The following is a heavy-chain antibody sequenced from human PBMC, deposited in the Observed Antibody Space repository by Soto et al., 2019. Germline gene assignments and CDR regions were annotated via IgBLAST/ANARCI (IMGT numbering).Heavy chain of an antibody. CDR2: MNPNSGNT. D-gene: IGHD5-12*01. CDR3: ARKARRDGYNLDY. Sequence: GASVKVSCKASGYTFTSYDINWVRQATGQGLEWMGWMNPNSGNTGYAQKFQGRVTMTRNTSISTAYMELSSLRSEDTAAYYCARKARRDGYNLDYWGQGTLVTVSS. V-gene: IGHV1-8*01. CDR1: GYTFTSYD. J-gene: IGHJ4*02.